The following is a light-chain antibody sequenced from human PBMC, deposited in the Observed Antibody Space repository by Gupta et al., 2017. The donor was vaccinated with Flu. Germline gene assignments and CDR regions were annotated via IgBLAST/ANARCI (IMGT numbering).Light chain of an antibody. CDR3: MQALQTPLT. Sequence: DIVMTXSPLSLPVTHGETASISCRSSQSLLHSNGYNYLDWYLQKPGQSPQLLIYLGSNRASGVPDRFSGSGSGTDFTLKISRVEAEDVGVYYCMQALQTPLTFGGGTKVEIK. V-gene: IGKV2-28*01. CDR1: QSLLHSNGYNY. CDR2: LGS. J-gene: IGKJ4*01.